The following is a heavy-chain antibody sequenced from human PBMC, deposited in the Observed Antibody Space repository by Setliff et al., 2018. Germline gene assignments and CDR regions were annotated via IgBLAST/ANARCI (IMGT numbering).Heavy chain of an antibody. J-gene: IGHJ1*01. CDR2: SPRGGSAT. Sequence: GGSLRLSCATSGFTFSAYGMSWVRQAPGKGLEWVSVSPRGGSATYYADSVKGRFTISRDNSKNTLSLQMNSLRADDTAVYYCAKVGKWAPRQWVFDYFHHRGQGALVTVSS. V-gene: IGHV3-23*03. CDR3: AKVGKWAPRQWVFDYFHH. CDR1: GFTFSAYG. D-gene: IGHD1-26*01.